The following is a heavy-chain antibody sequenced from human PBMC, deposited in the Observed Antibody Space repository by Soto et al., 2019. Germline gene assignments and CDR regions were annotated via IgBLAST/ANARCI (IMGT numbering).Heavy chain of an antibody. J-gene: IGHJ3*02. CDR2: ISYDGSNK. V-gene: IGHV3-30-3*01. CDR1: GFTFSSYA. D-gene: IGHD3-22*01. Sequence: GGSLRLSCAASGFTFSSYAMHWVRQAPGKGMEWVAVISYDGSNKYYEDSVKGRFTISRDNPKNTRYLQMNSLRAEDTAVYYCAREHYYDSSGYWNPFDISGQGTMFTVSS. CDR3: AREHYYDSSGYWNPFDI.